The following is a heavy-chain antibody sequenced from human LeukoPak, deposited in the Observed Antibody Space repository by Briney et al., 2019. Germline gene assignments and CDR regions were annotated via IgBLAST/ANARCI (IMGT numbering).Heavy chain of an antibody. V-gene: IGHV4-39*02. Sequence: SETLSLTCTVSGGSITSTSYYWGWIRQPPGRGLEWIGSVYYTGSTYYNPSLESRATISVDTSENQSSLKLTSVTAADTAVYYCAREGIMVRGVITADYWGQGTLVTVTS. J-gene: IGHJ4*02. CDR3: AREGIMVRGVITADY. CDR2: VYYTGST. D-gene: IGHD3-10*01. CDR1: GGSITSTSYY.